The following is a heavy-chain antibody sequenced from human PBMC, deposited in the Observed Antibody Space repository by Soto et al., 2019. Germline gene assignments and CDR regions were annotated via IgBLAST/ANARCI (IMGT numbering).Heavy chain of an antibody. D-gene: IGHD3-16*01. V-gene: IGHV1-24*01. J-gene: IGHJ6*03. Sequence: ASVKVSCKVSGYTLTELSMHWVRQAPGKGLEWMGGFDPEDGETIYAQKFQGRVTMTEDTSTDTAYMELSSLRSEDTAVYYCARWGYYYYYMDVWSKGTTVTVSS. CDR3: ARWGYYYYYMDV. CDR2: FDPEDGET. CDR1: GYTLTELS.